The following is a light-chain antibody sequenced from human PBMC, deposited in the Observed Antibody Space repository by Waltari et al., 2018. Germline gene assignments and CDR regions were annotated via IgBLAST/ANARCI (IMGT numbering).Light chain of an antibody. J-gene: IGLJ1*01. CDR1: SSDVGSYNL. Sequence: QSALTQPASVSGSPGQPITLSCTGTSSDVGSYNLASWYHQHPGKAPKLMIYEGSKRPSGVSNRFSGSKSGNTASLTISGLQAEDEADYYCCSYAGSSTYVFGTGTKVTVL. CDR3: CSYAGSSTYV. CDR2: EGS. V-gene: IGLV2-23*01.